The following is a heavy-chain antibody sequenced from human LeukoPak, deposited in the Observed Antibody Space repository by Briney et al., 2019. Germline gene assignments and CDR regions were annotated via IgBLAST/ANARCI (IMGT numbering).Heavy chain of an antibody. J-gene: IGHJ4*02. CDR3: ARGEDTRPFDY. Sequence: PSETLSLTCTVSGGSISRGGYYWSWIRQPPGKGLEWIGCIYHSGSTYYNPSLKSRVTISVDRSKNQFSPKLSSVTAADTAVYSCARGEDTRPFDYWGQGTLVTVSS. D-gene: IGHD2-15*01. V-gene: IGHV4-30-2*01. CDR1: GGSISRGGYY. CDR2: IYHSGST.